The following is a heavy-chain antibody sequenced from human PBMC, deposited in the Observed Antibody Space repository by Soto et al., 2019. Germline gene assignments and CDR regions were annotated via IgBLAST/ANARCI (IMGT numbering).Heavy chain of an antibody. CDR3: TIPWGPMIRP. CDR1: GFTFSNAW. Sequence: EVQLVESGGGLVEPGGSLRLSCTASGFTFSNAWMTWVRQAPGKGLEWVGRIKSKTDGGTTDYAAPVKGRFTISRDDSKNTMYLQMNSLKTEDTAVYYCTIPWGPMIRPWGQGTLVTVSS. J-gene: IGHJ5*02. D-gene: IGHD3-22*01. CDR2: IKSKTDGGTT. V-gene: IGHV3-15*01.